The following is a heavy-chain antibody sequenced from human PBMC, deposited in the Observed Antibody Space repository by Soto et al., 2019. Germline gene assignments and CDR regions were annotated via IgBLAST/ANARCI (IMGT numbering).Heavy chain of an antibody. D-gene: IGHD3-9*01. Sequence: SETLSLTCTVSGGSISSYYWSWIRQPPGKGLEWIGYIYYSGSTNYNPSLKSRVTISVDTSKNQFSLKLSSVTAADTAVYYCARDLGLRYFDWSYTGAFDIWGQGTMVTV. V-gene: IGHV4-59*01. CDR1: GGSISSYY. CDR3: ARDLGLRYFDWSYTGAFDI. CDR2: IYYSGST. J-gene: IGHJ3*02.